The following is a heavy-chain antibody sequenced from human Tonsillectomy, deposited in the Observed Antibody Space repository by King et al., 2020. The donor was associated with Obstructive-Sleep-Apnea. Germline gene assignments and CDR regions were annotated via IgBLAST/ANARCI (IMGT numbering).Heavy chain of an antibody. CDR3: ARFYPPDPGMDV. CDR1: GFTFSSYD. V-gene: IGHV3-13*01. Sequence: VQLVESGGGLVQPGGSLRLSCAASGFTFSSYDMHWVRQATGKGLEWVSAIGTAGDTYYPGSVKGRFTISRENAKNSLYLQMNSLRAGDTAVYYCARFYPPDPGMDVWGQGTTVTVSS. J-gene: IGHJ6*02. D-gene: IGHD3-16*02. CDR2: IGTAGDT.